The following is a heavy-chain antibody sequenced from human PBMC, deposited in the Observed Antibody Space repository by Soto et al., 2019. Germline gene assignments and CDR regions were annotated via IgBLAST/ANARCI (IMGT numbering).Heavy chain of an antibody. CDR3: PRGEDYGYFRAVDI. D-gene: IGHD4-17*01. V-gene: IGHV1-69*13. Sequence: PPVSVYCKVSRVKFRSSAIRWVRQAPAQGLEWMGGIIPIFGTAHYAQKFQGRVTITADESTSTAYRELSSLRSEDTTMYYCPRGEDYGYFRAVDICGQGTMVTVS. J-gene: IGHJ3*02. CDR1: RVKFRSSA. CDR2: IIPIFGTA.